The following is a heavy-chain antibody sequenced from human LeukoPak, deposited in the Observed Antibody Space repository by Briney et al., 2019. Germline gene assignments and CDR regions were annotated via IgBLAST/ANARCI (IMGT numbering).Heavy chain of an antibody. D-gene: IGHD2-21*02. Sequence: SETLSLTCTVSGGSISGYYWSWIRQPPGKGLEWIGYISYSGSTNYNPSLKSRVTISVDTSKNQFSLKLSSVTAADTAVYYCARGAYCGGDCPPGYWGQGTLVTVSS. CDR3: ARGAYCGGDCPPGY. V-gene: IGHV4-59*01. CDR2: ISYSGST. CDR1: GGSISGYY. J-gene: IGHJ4*02.